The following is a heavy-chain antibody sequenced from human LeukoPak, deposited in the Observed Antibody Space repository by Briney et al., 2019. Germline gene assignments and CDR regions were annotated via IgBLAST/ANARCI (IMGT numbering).Heavy chain of an antibody. J-gene: IGHJ5*02. Sequence: ASVKVSCKVSGYTLTELSMHWVRQAPGKGLEWMGGLDPEDGETIYAQKFQGRVTMTEDTSTDTAYMELSSLRSEDTAVYYCATEVGSNNWFDPWGQGTLVTVSS. CDR2: LDPEDGET. V-gene: IGHV1-24*01. CDR1: GYTLTELS. CDR3: ATEVGSNNWFDP. D-gene: IGHD1-26*01.